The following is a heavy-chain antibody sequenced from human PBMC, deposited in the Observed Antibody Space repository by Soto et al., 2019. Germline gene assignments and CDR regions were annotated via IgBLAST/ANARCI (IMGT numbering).Heavy chain of an antibody. D-gene: IGHD6-13*01. V-gene: IGHV5-51*01. CDR2: IYPGDSDT. CDR1: GYSFTSYW. Sequence: GESLKISCKGSGYSFTSYWIGWVRQMPGKGLEWMGIIYPGDSDTRYSPSFQGQVTISADKSISTAYMELSSLRSEDTAVYYCARVSSSYGMDVWGQGTTVTVSS. CDR3: ARVSSSYGMDV. J-gene: IGHJ6*02.